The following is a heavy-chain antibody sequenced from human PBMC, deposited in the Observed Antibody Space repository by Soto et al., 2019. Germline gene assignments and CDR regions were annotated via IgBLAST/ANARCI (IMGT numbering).Heavy chain of an antibody. Sequence: GGSLRLSCAASGFTFSSYEMNWVRQAPGKGLEWVSYISSSGSTIYYADSVKGRFTISRDNAKNSLYLQMNSLRAEDTAVYYCASIPAVARSAAYFDYWGQGTLVTVSS. V-gene: IGHV3-48*03. J-gene: IGHJ4*02. CDR1: GFTFSSYE. CDR3: ASIPAVARSAAYFDY. CDR2: ISSSGSTI. D-gene: IGHD6-19*01.